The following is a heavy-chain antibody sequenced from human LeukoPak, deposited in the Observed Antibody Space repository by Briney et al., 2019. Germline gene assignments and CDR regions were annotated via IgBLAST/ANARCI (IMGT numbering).Heavy chain of an antibody. J-gene: IGHJ4*02. CDR3: AKAQDPIAAAGTSPFDY. Sequence: GRSLRLSCAPSGFTFSRHGMHWVRQAPGKGLEWVAIISNDGSRKYYAHSVKGRFTISRDNSKNTLSLQMNSLRAEDTAVYYCAKAQDPIAAAGTSPFDYWGQGTLVTVSS. CDR2: ISNDGSRK. V-gene: IGHV3-30*18. D-gene: IGHD6-13*01. CDR1: GFTFSRHG.